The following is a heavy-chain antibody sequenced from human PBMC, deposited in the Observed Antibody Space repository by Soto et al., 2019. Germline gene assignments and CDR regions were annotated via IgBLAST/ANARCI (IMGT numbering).Heavy chain of an antibody. J-gene: IGHJ4*02. D-gene: IGHD4-17*01. V-gene: IGHV3-23*01. CDR1: GFTFSSYA. Sequence: EVQLLESGGGLVQPGGSLRLSCAASGFTFSSYAMSWVRQAPGKGLEWVSAISGSGGSTYYADSVKGRFTISRDNSKNTLYRKMNSLRAEDTAVYYCANIHYGGNPQRDYWGQGTLVTVSS. CDR3: ANIHYGGNPQRDY. CDR2: ISGSGGST.